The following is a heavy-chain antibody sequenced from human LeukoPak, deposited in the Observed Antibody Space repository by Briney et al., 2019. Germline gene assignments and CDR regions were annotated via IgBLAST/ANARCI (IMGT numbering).Heavy chain of an antibody. CDR3: AKDPFDQMLPENWFDP. V-gene: IGHV1-2*02. J-gene: IGHJ5*02. Sequence: GASVTVSCKASGYTFTGYYMHWVRQAPGQGLEWMGWINPNSGGTNYAQKFQGRVTMTRDTSISTAYMELSRLRFDDTAVYYCAKDPFDQMLPENWFDPWGQGTLVTVSS. CDR1: GYTFTGYY. D-gene: IGHD2-2*01. CDR2: INPNSGGT.